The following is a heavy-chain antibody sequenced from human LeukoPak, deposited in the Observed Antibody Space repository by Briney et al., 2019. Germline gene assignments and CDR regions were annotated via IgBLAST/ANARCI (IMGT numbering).Heavy chain of an antibody. CDR2: IKQDGSEK. CDR1: GFTFSSYW. CDR3: ARDKIVGATNFDY. D-gene: IGHD1-26*01. Sequence: GGSLRLSCAASGFTFSSYWMSWVRQVPGKGLEWVANIKQDGSEKYYVDSVKGRFTISRDNAKNSLYLQMNSLRAEDTAVYYCARDKIVGATNFDYWGQGTLVTVSS. V-gene: IGHV3-7*03. J-gene: IGHJ4*02.